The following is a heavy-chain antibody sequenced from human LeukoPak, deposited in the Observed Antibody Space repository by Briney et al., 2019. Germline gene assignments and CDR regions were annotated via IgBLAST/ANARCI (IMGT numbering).Heavy chain of an antibody. J-gene: IGHJ2*01. CDR1: GGSITRHDYY. Sequence: SETLSVTCTVPGGSITRHDYYWDWIRQPPGKGLEWIGSIYYSGTTYYNPSLRRRITISVETSKNQFSLKLSSVTAADKAVYFCARRIPVPPWYSDLWGHGTLVTVSS. D-gene: IGHD2-2*02. CDR3: ARRIPVPPWYSDL. CDR2: IYYSGTT. V-gene: IGHV4-39*01.